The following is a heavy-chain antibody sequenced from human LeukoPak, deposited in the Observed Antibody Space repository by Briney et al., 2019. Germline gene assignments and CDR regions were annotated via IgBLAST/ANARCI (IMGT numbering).Heavy chain of an antibody. CDR3: ARDGEGYYDSSGPSPFDY. CDR1: GFTFSSYS. D-gene: IGHD3-22*01. V-gene: IGHV3-48*01. Sequence: GGSLRLSCAASGFTFSSYSMNWVRQAPGKGLEWVSYISSSSSTIYYADSVKGRFTISRDNAKNSLYLQMNSLRAEDTAVYYCARDGEGYYDSSGPSPFDYWGQGTLVTVSS. CDR2: ISSSSSTI. J-gene: IGHJ4*02.